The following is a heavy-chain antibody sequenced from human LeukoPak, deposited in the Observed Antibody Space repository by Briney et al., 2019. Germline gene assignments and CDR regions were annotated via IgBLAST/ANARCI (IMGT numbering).Heavy chain of an antibody. V-gene: IGHV5-51*01. CDR2: IYPSDSDT. D-gene: IGHD3-22*01. J-gene: IGHJ1*01. Sequence: GESLKISCKASGYRFTSYWIGWVRQMPGKGLEWMGIIYPSDSDTKYSPSFQGQVTISADKSISTAYLQWSSLKASDTAMYYCASMETYYYDSSGYYPEYFQHWGQGTLVTVSS. CDR3: ASMETYYYDSSGYYPEYFQH. CDR1: GYRFTSYW.